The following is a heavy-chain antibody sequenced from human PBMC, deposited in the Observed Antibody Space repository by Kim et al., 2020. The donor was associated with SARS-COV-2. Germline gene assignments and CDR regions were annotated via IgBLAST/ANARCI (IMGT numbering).Heavy chain of an antibody. D-gene: IGHD3-16*01. V-gene: IGHV4-34*01. CDR2: INHSGST. J-gene: IGHJ4*02. CDR1: GGSFSGYY. CDR3: ARPRLGARGSFDY. Sequence: SETLSLTCAVYGGSFSGYYWSWIRQPPGKGLEWIGEINHSGSTNYNPSLKSRVTISVDTSKNQFSLKLSSVTAADTAVYYCARPRLGARGSFDYWGQGTLVTVSS.